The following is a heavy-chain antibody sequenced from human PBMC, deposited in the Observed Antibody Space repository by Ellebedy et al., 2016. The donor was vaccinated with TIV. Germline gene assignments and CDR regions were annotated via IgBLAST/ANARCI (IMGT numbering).Heavy chain of an antibody. J-gene: IGHJ4*02. CDR2: ISDRGGST. CDR3: ARELGGSGGSDFDY. D-gene: IGHD2-15*01. V-gene: IGHV3-23*01. CDR1: GFTFSSYA. Sequence: GESLKISCVASGFTFSSYAITWVRQAPGKGLEWVSAISDRGGSTYYADSVRGRFTISRDNSKNTLYLEMNSLRADDTALYYCARELGGSGGSDFDYWGQGTLVTVSS.